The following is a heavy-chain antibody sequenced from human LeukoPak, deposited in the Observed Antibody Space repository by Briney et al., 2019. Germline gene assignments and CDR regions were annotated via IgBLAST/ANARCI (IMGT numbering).Heavy chain of an antibody. CDR3: ASALQTTVTTDY. Sequence: GSLRLSCAASGFTFSSYAISWIRQPPGKGLEWIGEINHSGSTNYNPSLKSRVTISVDTSKNQFSLKLSSVTAADTAVYYCASALQTTVTTDYWGQGTLVTVSS. D-gene: IGHD4-17*01. CDR2: INHSGST. V-gene: IGHV4-34*08. CDR1: GFTFSSYA. J-gene: IGHJ4*02.